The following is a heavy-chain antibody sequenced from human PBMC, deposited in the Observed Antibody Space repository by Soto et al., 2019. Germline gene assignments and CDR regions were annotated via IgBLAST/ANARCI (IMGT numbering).Heavy chain of an antibody. CDR3: AIYDSSGSRGFQH. V-gene: IGHV4-30-2*05. Sequence: TLSPTCAVSGCSISAGAYSWSSIRQPPGKGLEWIGYIYYSGSTYYNPSLKSRVTISVDTSKNQFSLKLSSVTAADTAVYYCAIYDSSGSRGFQHWGQGTLVTVSS. J-gene: IGHJ1*01. CDR1: GCSISAGAYS. D-gene: IGHD3-22*01. CDR2: IYYSGST.